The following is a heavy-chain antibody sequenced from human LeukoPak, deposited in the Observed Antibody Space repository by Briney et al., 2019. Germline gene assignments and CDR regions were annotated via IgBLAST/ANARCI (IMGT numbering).Heavy chain of an antibody. CDR1: GGSISSYY. V-gene: IGHV4-59*08. Sequence: PSETLSLTCTVSGGSISSYYWSWIRQPPGKGLEWIGYIYSSGSTNYNPSLKSRVTISVDTSKNQFSLKLSSATAADTALYFCARHDTRGYGSPRRYLDYWGQGTLVTVSS. CDR3: ARHDTRGYGSPRRYLDY. J-gene: IGHJ4*02. CDR2: IYSSGST. D-gene: IGHD4-17*01.